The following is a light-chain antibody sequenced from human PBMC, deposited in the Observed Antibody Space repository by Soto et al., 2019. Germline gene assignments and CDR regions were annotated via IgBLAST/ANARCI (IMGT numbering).Light chain of an antibody. CDR3: QQYNNGPQT. Sequence: EIVMTQSPATLSVSPGERATLSCRASQSVSSNLAWYQQKPGQAPRLLIYGASTRATGIPARFSGSGSGAECTLTISSLQSEDFAVYYCQQYNNGPQTFGQGTKVEIK. J-gene: IGKJ1*01. V-gene: IGKV3-15*01. CDR2: GAS. CDR1: QSVSSN.